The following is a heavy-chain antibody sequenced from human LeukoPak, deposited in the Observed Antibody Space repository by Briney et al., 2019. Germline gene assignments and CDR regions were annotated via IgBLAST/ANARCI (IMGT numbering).Heavy chain of an antibody. V-gene: IGHV3-9*01. J-gene: IGHJ4*02. Sequence: PGRSLRLSCAASGFTFDDYAMHWVRQAPGKGLEWVSGISWNSGSIGYADSVKGRFTISRDNAKNSLYLQMNSLRAEDTAVYYCARGEESTVTTDFDYWGQGTLVTVSS. D-gene: IGHD4-17*01. CDR1: GFTFDDYA. CDR3: ARGEESTVTTDFDY. CDR2: ISWNSGSI.